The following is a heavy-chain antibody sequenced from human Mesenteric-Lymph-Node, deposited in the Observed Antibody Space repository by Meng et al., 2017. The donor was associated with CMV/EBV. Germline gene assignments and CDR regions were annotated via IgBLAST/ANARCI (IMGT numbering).Heavy chain of an antibody. J-gene: IGHJ4*02. Sequence: CTFSGFPLRTSGVGVGWIRQPPGKAPQCLAVIYWDDDKRYSPSLKSRLTITKDTSKHQVVLTMTNMDPVDTATYYCAHRADSNLADYWGQGTLVTVSS. V-gene: IGHV2-5*02. CDR3: AHRADSNLADY. CDR2: IYWDDDK. D-gene: IGHD6-13*01. CDR1: GFPLRTSGVG.